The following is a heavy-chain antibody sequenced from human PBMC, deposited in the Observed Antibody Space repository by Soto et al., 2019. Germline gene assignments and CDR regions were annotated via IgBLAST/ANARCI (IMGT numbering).Heavy chain of an antibody. V-gene: IGHV4-34*01. J-gene: IGHJ5*02. CDR1: GESFSGYY. CDR3: ARGEMGFDP. Sequence: QVQLQQWGAGLLKPSETLSLTCAVYGESFSGYYWSWIRQPPGKGLEWIGEINHSGSTNYNPSLKSRVTISVDTSKNQFSLKLSSVTAADTAVFYCARGEMGFDPWGQGTLVTVSS. CDR2: INHSGST.